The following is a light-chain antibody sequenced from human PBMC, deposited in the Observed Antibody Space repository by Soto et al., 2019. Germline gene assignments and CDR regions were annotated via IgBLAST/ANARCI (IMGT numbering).Light chain of an antibody. J-gene: IGKJ1*01. CDR2: DAS. Sequence: DIRMTQSPSTLSTSVGDRVTITCRASQNIRGWLAWYQQKPGKALKLLIYDASTLESGVPSRFSGSGSGTEFTLTISSLQPDDFATYYCQQYNSYSWTFGQGTTVAIK. V-gene: IGKV1-5*01. CDR1: QNIRGW. CDR3: QQYNSYSWT.